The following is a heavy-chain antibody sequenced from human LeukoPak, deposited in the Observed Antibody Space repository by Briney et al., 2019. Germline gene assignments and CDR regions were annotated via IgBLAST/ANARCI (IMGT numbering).Heavy chain of an antibody. J-gene: IGHJ4*02. CDR3: ARRPPDSSVYWCDQ. CDR1: GGSISSSSYY. Sequence: SETLSLTCTVSGGSISSSSYYWGWIRQPPGKGLEWIGSIYYSGSTYYNPSLKSRVTISVDTSKNQFSLKLSSVTAADTAVYDGARRPPDSSVYWCDQGAQGPVVTVSS. V-gene: IGHV4-39*01. CDR2: IYYSGST. D-gene: IGHD3-22*01.